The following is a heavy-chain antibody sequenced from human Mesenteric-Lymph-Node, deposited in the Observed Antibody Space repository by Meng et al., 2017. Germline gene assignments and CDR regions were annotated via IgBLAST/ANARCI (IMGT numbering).Heavy chain of an antibody. J-gene: IGHJ4*02. V-gene: IGHV4-34*01. CDR1: GGSFSGYY. Sequence: SETLSLTCAVYGGSFSGYYWSWIRQPPGKGLEWIGEINHSGSTNYNPSLKSRVTISVDTSKNQFSLKLSSVTAADTAVYYCARTLSSSGFRFDYWGQGTLVTVSS. D-gene: IGHD6-13*01. CDR3: ARTLSSSGFRFDY. CDR2: INHSGST.